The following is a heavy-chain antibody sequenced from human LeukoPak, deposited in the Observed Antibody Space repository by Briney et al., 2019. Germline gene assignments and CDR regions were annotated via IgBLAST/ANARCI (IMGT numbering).Heavy chain of an antibody. CDR1: GFTFSSYS. D-gene: IGHD3-10*01. Sequence: GGSLRLSCAVSGFTFSSYSMNWVRQAPGKGLEWVSYTSSSSSTIYYADSVKGRFTISRDNAKNSLYLQTNSLRDEDTAVYYCARDSGYFDYWGQGTLVTVSS. CDR2: TSSSSSTI. J-gene: IGHJ4*02. V-gene: IGHV3-48*02. CDR3: ARDSGYFDY.